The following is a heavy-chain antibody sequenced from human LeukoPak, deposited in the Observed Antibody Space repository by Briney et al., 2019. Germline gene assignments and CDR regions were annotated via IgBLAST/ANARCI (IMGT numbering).Heavy chain of an antibody. D-gene: IGHD3-10*01. V-gene: IGHV5-51*01. CDR2: IYPGDSDT. Sequence: KVSCKASGYTFTSYWIGWVRQMPGKGLEWMGIIYPGDSDTRYSPSFQGQVTISADKSISTAYLQWSSLKASDTAMYYCARLIRGHYGSGSYHFDYWGQGTLVTVSS. CDR1: GYTFTSYW. J-gene: IGHJ4*02. CDR3: ARLIRGHYGSGSYHFDY.